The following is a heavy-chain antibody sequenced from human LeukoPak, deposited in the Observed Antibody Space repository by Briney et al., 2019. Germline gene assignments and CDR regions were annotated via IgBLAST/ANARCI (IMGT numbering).Heavy chain of an antibody. V-gene: IGHV3-21*01. CDR1: GFTFSSYS. CDR3: ARIAAALGGFDP. CDR2: ISSSSSYI. Sequence: GGSLRLSCAASGFTFSSYSMNWVRQAPGKGLEWVSSISSSSSYIYYADSVKGRFTISRDNAKNSLYLQMNSLRAEDTAVYYCARIAAALGGFDPWGQGTLVTVSS. J-gene: IGHJ5*02. D-gene: IGHD6-13*01.